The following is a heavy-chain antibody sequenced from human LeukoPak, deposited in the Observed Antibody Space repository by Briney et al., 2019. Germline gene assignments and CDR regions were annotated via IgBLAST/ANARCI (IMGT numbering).Heavy chain of an antibody. CDR2: IYTSGST. CDR1: GGSISSGSYY. D-gene: IGHD3-10*01. V-gene: IGHV4-61*02. J-gene: IGHJ4*02. CDR3: ARDTLTMVRGVMGY. Sequence: SQTLSLTCTVSGGSISSGSYYWSWIRQPAGKGLEWIGRIYTSGSTNYNPSLKSRVTISVDTSKNQFSLKLSSVTAADTAVYYCARDTLTMVRGVMGYWGQGTLVTVSS.